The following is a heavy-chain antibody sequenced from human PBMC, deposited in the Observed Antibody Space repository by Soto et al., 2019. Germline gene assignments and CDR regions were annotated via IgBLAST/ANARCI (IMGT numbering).Heavy chain of an antibody. D-gene: IGHD5-12*01. CDR3: ARRRGYSGFHYYYGMDV. Sequence: SETLSLTCAVYGGSFSGYYWSWIRQPPGKGLEWIGEINHSGSTNYNPSLKSRVTISVDTSKNQFSLKLSSVTTADTAVCYCARRRGYSGFHYYYGMDVWGQGTTVTSP. CDR2: INHSGST. CDR1: GGSFSGYY. J-gene: IGHJ6*02. V-gene: IGHV4-34*01.